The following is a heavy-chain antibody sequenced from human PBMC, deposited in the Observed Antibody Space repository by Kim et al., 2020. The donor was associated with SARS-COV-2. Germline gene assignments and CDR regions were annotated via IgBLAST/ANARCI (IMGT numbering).Heavy chain of an antibody. CDR3: TRDGLRHSPYEH. J-gene: IGHJ4*02. V-gene: IGHV1-2*02. CDR1: GYNFPDYF. Sequence: ASVKVSCKTSGYNFPDYFIHWVRQAPGQGLEWMAWISPDSGDPHYAQKFQGKVTVTRDKSLRTVYMDLTGLTFDDTAIYYCTRDGLRHSPYEHWGQGT. D-gene: IGHD3-22*01. CDR2: ISPDSGDP.